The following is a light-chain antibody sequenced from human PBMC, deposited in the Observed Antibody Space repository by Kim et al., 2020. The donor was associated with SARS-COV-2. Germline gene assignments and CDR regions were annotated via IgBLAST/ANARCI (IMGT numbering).Light chain of an antibody. CDR1: QNISVW. CDR3: QQYNSYPWT. Sequence: DIQMTQSPSTLSASVGQRVAISCRASQNISVWLAWYQQKPGKGPKLLIYKASSLQSGVPSRFSGSGSGTEFTVAIDSLQPDDFATYYCQQYNSYPWTFGQGTKVDIK. J-gene: IGKJ1*01. V-gene: IGKV1-5*03. CDR2: KAS.